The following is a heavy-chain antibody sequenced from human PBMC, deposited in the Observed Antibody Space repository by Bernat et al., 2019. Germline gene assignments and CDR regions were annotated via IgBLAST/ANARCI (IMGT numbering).Heavy chain of an antibody. D-gene: IGHD5-18*01. J-gene: IGHJ6*02. CDR2: IYYSGST. CDR3: ATTRADTAMVTGMDV. V-gene: IGHV4-30-4*01. Sequence: QVQLQESGPGLVKPSQTLSLTCTVSGGSISSGDYYWSWIRQPPGKGLEWIVYIYYSGSTYYNPSLKSRVTISVDTSKNQFSLKLSSVTAADTAVYYCATTRADTAMVTGMDVWGQGTTVTVSS. CDR1: GGSISSGDYY.